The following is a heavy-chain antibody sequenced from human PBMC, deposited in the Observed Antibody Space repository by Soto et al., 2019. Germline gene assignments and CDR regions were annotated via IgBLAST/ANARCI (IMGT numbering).Heavy chain of an antibody. CDR3: ARGSPPDS. Sequence: QVQLVESGGGVVQHGRSLRLSCTASGFTFSSYGMHWVRQAPGKGLEWVTVIWYDGSNKNYADSVKGRFTISRDNSKNMVSLQMNSLRVEDTAVYYCARGSPPDSWGQGTLVTVSS. J-gene: IGHJ5*01. CDR2: IWYDGSNK. V-gene: IGHV3-33*01. CDR1: GFTFSSYG.